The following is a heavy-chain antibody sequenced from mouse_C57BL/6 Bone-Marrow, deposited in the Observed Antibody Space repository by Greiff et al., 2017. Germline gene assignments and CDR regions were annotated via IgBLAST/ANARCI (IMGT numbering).Heavy chain of an antibody. CDR2: IYPGDGDT. CDR1: GYAFSSSW. J-gene: IGHJ4*01. Sequence: VQLQESGPELVKPGASVKISCKASGYAFSSSWMNWVKQRPGKGLEWIGRIYPGDGDTNYNGKFKGKATLTADKSSSTAYMQLSSLTSEESAVYFCARSEYYAMDYWGQGTSVTVSS. CDR3: ARSEYYAMDY. V-gene: IGHV1-82*01.